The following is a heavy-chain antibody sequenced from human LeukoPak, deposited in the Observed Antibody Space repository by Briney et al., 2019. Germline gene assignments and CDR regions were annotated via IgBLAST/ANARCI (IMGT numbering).Heavy chain of an antibody. CDR1: GGSISSSGYY. V-gene: IGHV4-39*01. Sequence: SETLSLTCTVSGGSISSSGYYWGWLRQPPGKGREWVGYIYYTGSTYYNPSLRSRVTISVDTSKNQFSLKLSSVTAADTAVYYCADADCSGGTCYFDYWGQGTLVSVSS. CDR2: IYYTGST. J-gene: IGHJ4*02. D-gene: IGHD2-15*01. CDR3: ADADCSGGTCYFDY.